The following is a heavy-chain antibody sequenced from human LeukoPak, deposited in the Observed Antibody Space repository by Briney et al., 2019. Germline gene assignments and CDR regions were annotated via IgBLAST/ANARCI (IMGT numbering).Heavy chain of an antibody. V-gene: IGHV4-4*02. Sequence: IPSETLSLTCAVSGGSISSSNWWSWVRQPPGKGLEWIGEIYHSGSTNYNPSLKSRVTIPVDKSKNQFSLKLSSVTAADTAVYYCARVSSGWYVGYWGQGTLVTVSS. J-gene: IGHJ4*02. CDR2: IYHSGST. CDR1: GGSISSSNW. CDR3: ARVSSGWYVGY. D-gene: IGHD6-19*01.